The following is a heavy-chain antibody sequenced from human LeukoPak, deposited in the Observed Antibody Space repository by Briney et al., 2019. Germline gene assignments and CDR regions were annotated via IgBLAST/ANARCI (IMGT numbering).Heavy chain of an antibody. CDR2: INHSGST. V-gene: IGHV4-34*01. Sequence: SETLSLTCAVYGGSFSGYYGSWIRQPPGKGLEWIGKINHSGSTNYNPSLKSRVTISVDTSKNQFSLKLSSVTAADTAVYYCARGGYDYVWGSYRHYYFDYWGQGTLVTVSS. CDR3: ARGGYDYVWGSYRHYYFDY. CDR1: GGSFSGYY. J-gene: IGHJ4*02. D-gene: IGHD3-16*02.